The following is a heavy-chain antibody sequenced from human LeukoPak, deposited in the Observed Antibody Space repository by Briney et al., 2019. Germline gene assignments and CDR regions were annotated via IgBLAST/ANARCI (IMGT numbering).Heavy chain of an antibody. D-gene: IGHD1-26*01. V-gene: IGHV4-39*01. CDR1: GGSIRSSSQY. J-gene: IGHJ3*02. CDR2: IYYSGST. CDR3: AKTSGSYPSDAFDI. Sequence: PSETLSLTCSVSGGSIRSSSQYWGWLRQPPGKGLEWIGSIYYSGSTYYNPSLKSRVTISVDTSKNQFSLKLNSVTAADAAVYYCAKTSGSYPSDAFDIWGQGTMVTVSS.